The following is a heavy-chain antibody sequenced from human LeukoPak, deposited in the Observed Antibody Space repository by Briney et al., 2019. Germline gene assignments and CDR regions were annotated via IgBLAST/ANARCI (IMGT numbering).Heavy chain of an antibody. CDR3: ARGHLAYCGGDCYSSWQGNWFDP. CDR1: GGSFSGYY. Sequence: SETLSLTCAVYGGSFSGYYWSWIRQPPGKGLEWIGEINHSGSTNYNPSLESRVTISVDTSKNQFSLKLSSVTAADTAVYYCARGHLAYCGGDCYSSWQGNWFDPWGQGTLVTVSS. CDR2: INHSGST. D-gene: IGHD2-21*02. J-gene: IGHJ5*02. V-gene: IGHV4-34*01.